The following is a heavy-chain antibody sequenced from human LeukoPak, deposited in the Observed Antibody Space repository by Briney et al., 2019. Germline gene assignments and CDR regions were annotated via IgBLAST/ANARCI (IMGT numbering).Heavy chain of an antibody. CDR1: GFTFSSYW. V-gene: IGHV3-74*01. Sequence: GGSLRLSCAASGFTFSSYWMSWVRQAPGKGLVWVSRINTDGSTTNYADSVKGRFTISRDNAKNTLDLQMYSLRAEDTAVYYCTRGYGSHPDSWGQGTLVTVSS. CDR3: TRGYGSHPDS. J-gene: IGHJ4*02. CDR2: INTDGSTT. D-gene: IGHD4-17*01.